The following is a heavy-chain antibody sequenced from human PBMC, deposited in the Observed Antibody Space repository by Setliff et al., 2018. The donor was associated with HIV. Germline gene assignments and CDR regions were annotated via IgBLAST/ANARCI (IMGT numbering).Heavy chain of an antibody. Sequence: PSETLSLTCTVSGGSMSTHYWSWIRQPAGKGLEWIGRINTSGSTNYNPSLKSRVTISVDKSQNQFSLKLSSVTAADTAVYYCARDFKRYNSPCRFDPWGQGTLVTVSS. CDR2: INTSGST. CDR3: ARDFKRYNSPCRFDP. CDR1: GGSMSTHY. J-gene: IGHJ5*02. V-gene: IGHV4-4*07. D-gene: IGHD6-13*01.